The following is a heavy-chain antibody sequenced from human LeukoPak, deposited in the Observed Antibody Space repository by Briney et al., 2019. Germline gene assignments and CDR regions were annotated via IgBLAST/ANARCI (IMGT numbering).Heavy chain of an antibody. D-gene: IGHD3-10*01. CDR3: AKLSDGSGLPYYFDS. V-gene: IGHV3-7*03. CDR2: IKQDGSEK. CDR1: GFTFSSYW. J-gene: IGHJ4*02. Sequence: TGGSLRLSCAASGFTFSSYWMSWVRQAPGKGLEWVANIKQDGSEKYYVDSVKGRFTISRDNAKNTLYLQMNSLRAEDTAIYICAKLSDGSGLPYYFDSWGQGTLVTVS.